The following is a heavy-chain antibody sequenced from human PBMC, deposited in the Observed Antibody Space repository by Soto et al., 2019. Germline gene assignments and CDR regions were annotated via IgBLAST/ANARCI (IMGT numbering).Heavy chain of an antibody. Sequence: EVQLVESGGGLVQPGRSLRLSCAASGFIFDDYAMHWVRQAPGKGLEWVSGLSWDSGSLIYADSVKGRFIISRDNANNSLYLQMNSLRAEDTALYYCARDMIGDILPTYYKVYYYAMDVWGQGTTVTVSS. CDR3: ARDMIGDILPTYYKVYYYAMDV. CDR2: LSWDSGSL. V-gene: IGHV3-9*01. D-gene: IGHD3-9*01. CDR1: GFIFDDYA. J-gene: IGHJ6*02.